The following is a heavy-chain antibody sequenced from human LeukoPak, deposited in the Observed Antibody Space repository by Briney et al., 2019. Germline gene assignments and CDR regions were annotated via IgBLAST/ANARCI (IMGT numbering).Heavy chain of an antibody. V-gene: IGHV3-23*01. CDR3: ARDDLDLTVTTDYYGMDV. D-gene: IGHD4-17*01. CDR2: ISASGGST. J-gene: IGHJ6*02. Sequence: GGSLRLSCAASGFTFSSSAMSWVRQVPGKGLEWVSGISASGGSTSYADSVRGRFTISRDNSKNTLYVQMNSLRDEDTAVYYCARDDLDLTVTTDYYGMDVWGQGTTVTVSS. CDR1: GFTFSSSA.